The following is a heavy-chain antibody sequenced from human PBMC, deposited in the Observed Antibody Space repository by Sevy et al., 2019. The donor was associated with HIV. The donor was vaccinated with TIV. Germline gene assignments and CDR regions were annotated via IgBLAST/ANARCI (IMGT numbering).Heavy chain of an antibody. CDR2: ISAYTGDT. CDR3: ARHRPQGVVIIPGSGYHYGADF. V-gene: IGHV1-18*01. Sequence: ASVKVSCKTSGYSFNMYGISWVRQAPGQGLEWMGWISAYTGDTDYRQMLRGRVTMTTDASTNTAYMELRRLTSDDTAVYYCARHRPQGVVIIPGSGYHYGADFWGQGTMVTVSS. J-gene: IGHJ6*02. D-gene: IGHD3-3*01. CDR1: GYSFNMYG.